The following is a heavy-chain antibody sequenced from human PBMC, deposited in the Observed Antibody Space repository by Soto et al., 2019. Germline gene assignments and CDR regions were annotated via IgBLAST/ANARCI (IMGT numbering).Heavy chain of an antibody. V-gene: IGHV4-34*01. Sequence: SETLSLTCAVYGGSFSGYYWSWIRQPPGKGLEWIGEINHSGSTNYNPSLKSRVTISVDTSKNQLSLKLSSVTAADTAVYYCARAPPRTPPGYSSSWYPDYYYYGMDVWGQGTTVTVSS. J-gene: IGHJ6*02. CDR2: INHSGST. CDR1: GGSFSGYY. D-gene: IGHD6-13*01. CDR3: ARAPPRTPPGYSSSWYPDYYYYGMDV.